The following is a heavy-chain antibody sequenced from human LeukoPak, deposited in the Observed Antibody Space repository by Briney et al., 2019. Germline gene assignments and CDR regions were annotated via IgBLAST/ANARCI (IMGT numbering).Heavy chain of an antibody. CDR2: IIPIFGTA. CDR1: GGTFSSYA. D-gene: IGHD6-19*01. V-gene: IGHV1-69*13. Sequence: GASVKVSCKASGGTFSSYAISWVRQAPGQGLEWMGGIIPIFGTANYAQKFQGRVTITADESTSTAYMELSSLRSEDTAVYYCASGEQWLGRAPIWGQGTLVTVSS. J-gene: IGHJ4*02. CDR3: ASGEQWLGRAPI.